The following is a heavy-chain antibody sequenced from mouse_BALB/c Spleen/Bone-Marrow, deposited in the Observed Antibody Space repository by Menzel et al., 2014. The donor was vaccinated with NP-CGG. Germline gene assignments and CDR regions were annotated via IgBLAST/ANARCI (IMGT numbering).Heavy chain of an antibody. CDR2: INSNGGST. V-gene: IGHV5-6-3*01. CDR1: GFTFSSYG. J-gene: IGHJ2*01. CDR3: ARDSNDY. Sequence: EVMLVESGGGLVQPGGSLKLSCAASGFTFSSYGMSWVRQTPDKRLELVATINSNGGSTYYPDSVKGRFTISRDNAKNTLYLQISSLKSEDTAMYYCARDSNDYWGQGTTLTVSS.